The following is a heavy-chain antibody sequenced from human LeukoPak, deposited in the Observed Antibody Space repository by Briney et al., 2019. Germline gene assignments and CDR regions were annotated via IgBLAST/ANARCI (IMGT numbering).Heavy chain of an antibody. CDR1: GGSISSYY. D-gene: IGHD4-23*01. Sequence: PSETLSLTCTVSGGSISSYYWSWIRQPPGKGLEWIGYIYYSGDTNYNPSLKSRVTISVDTSKNQFSLKLSSVAAADTAVYYCARHPDYGGNFDYWGQGTLVTVSS. CDR3: ARHPDYGGNFDY. V-gene: IGHV4-59*08. J-gene: IGHJ4*02. CDR2: IYYSGDT.